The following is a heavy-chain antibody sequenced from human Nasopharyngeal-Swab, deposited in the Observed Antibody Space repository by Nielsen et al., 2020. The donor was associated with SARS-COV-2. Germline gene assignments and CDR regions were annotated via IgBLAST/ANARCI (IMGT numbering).Heavy chain of an antibody. CDR1: GYSFTSYW. V-gene: IGHV5-51*01. Sequence: GESLKISCKASGYSFTSYWIGWVPQMPGKGPEWMGIIWPGDSDTRYSPSFQGQVAISVDKSINTAHPQWSGLKASDTAIYYCARRAWGAATYYFDYWGQGTLVTVSS. CDR3: ARRAWGAATYYFDY. CDR2: IWPGDSDT. D-gene: IGHD2-15*01. J-gene: IGHJ4*02.